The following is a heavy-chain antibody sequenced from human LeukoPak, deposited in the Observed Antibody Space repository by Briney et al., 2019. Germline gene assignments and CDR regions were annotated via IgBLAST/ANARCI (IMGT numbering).Heavy chain of an antibody. Sequence: ASVKVSCKASGGTFSTSAISWVRQAPGQGLEWMGEIIPLFRSATYAQKFQGRVTITADESTTTAFMDLSSLRSDDTAVYYCARAQYNTWPPAPIDYWGQGTLVTVSS. J-gene: IGHJ4*02. CDR3: ARAQYNTWPPAPIDY. CDR1: GGTFSTSA. CDR2: IIPLFRSA. V-gene: IGHV1-69*13. D-gene: IGHD1-1*01.